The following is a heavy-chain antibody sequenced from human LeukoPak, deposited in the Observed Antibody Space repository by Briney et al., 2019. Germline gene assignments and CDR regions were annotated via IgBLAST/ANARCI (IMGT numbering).Heavy chain of an antibody. V-gene: IGHV4-59*01. Sequence: SETLSLTCTVSGGSISSYYWSWIRQPPGKGLEWIGYIYYSGSTNYNPSLKSRVTISVDTSKNQFSLKLSSVTAADTAVYYCARSSSYNSYYYYGMDVWGQGTTVTVSS. D-gene: IGHD2-2*01. J-gene: IGHJ6*02. CDR1: GGSISSYY. CDR2: IYYSGST. CDR3: ARSSSYNSYYYYGMDV.